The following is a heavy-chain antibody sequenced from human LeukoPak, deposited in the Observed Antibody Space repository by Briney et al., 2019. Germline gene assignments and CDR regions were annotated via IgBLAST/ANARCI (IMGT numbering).Heavy chain of an antibody. J-gene: IGHJ6*03. D-gene: IGHD1-26*01. V-gene: IGHV3-21*01. CDR1: GFTFSTYS. CDR2: ISPDSNYK. CDR3: AREHRVIVGGPYYYYMDV. Sequence: PGESLRLSCAASGFTFSTYSMNWLRLAPGKGLEWVSSISPDSNYKYYVDSMKGRFTISRDNAKSSLYLQMNSLRAEDTAVYYCAREHRVIVGGPYYYYMDVWGKGTTVTVSS.